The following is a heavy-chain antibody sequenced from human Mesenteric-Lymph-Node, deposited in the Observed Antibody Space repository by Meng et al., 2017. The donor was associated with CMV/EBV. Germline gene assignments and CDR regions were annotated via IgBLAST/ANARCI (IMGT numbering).Heavy chain of an antibody. CDR1: EITVSNNH. D-gene: IGHD2-2*01. CDR2: IYDTGRA. CDR3: AKDNHVYCSSTSCYHPFDY. Sequence: GGSLRLSCAASEITVSNNHMSWVRQAPGKGLEWVAVIYDTGRAYYADSVKGRITISRDDSKNTLFLQMNSLRAEDTAVYYCAKDNHVYCSSTSCYHPFDYWGQGTLVTVSS. J-gene: IGHJ4*02. V-gene: IGHV3-66*03.